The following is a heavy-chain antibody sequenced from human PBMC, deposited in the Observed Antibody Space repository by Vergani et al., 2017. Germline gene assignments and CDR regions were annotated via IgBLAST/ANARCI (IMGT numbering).Heavy chain of an antibody. V-gene: IGHV3-23*01. D-gene: IGHD6-19*01. CDR2: ISGSGGST. CDR1: GFTFSSYA. J-gene: IGHJ4*02. CDR3: AKVSYSSGWYVAPFDY. Sequence: EVQLLESGGGLVQPGGSLRLSCAASGFTFSSYAMSWVRQAPGKGLEWVSAISGSGGSTYYADSVKGRFTISRDNSKNTLYLQMNSLRAEDTAVYYCAKVSYSSGWYVAPFDYWGQGTLVTVSS.